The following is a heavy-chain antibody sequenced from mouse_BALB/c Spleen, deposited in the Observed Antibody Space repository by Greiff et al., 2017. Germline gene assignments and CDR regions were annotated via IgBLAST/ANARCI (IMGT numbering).Heavy chain of an antibody. J-gene: IGHJ4*01. D-gene: IGHD1-1*01. CDR1: GFTFSSYG. V-gene: IGHV5-6-3*01. CDR2: INSNGGST. CDR3: ATDPHFYYYGSSPHAMDY. Sequence: EVKLMESGGGLVQPGGSLKLSCAASGFTFSSYGMSWVRQTPDKRLELVATINSNGGSTYYPDSVKGRFTISRDNAKNTLYLQMSSLKSEDTAMYYCATDPHFYYYGSSPHAMDYWGQGTSVTVSS.